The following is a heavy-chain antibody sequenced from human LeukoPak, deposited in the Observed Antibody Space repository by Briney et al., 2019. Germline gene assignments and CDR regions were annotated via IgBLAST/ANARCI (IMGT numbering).Heavy chain of an antibody. V-gene: IGHV3-23*01. D-gene: IGHD4-17*01. Sequence: PGGSLRLSCAASGFTFSSYAMSWVRQAPGKGLEWVSVISGSGGSTYYADSVKGRFTISRDNSKNTLYLQMNSLRAEDTAVYYCARADDYGDYIHAFDIWGQGTMVTVSS. J-gene: IGHJ3*02. CDR3: ARADDYGDYIHAFDI. CDR2: ISGSGGST. CDR1: GFTFSSYA.